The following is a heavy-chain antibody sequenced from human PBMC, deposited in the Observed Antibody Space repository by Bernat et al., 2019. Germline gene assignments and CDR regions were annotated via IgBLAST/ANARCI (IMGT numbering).Heavy chain of an antibody. Sequence: QITLKESGPTLVKPTQTLTLTCTFSGFSLSTSGVGVGWIRQPPGKALEWLALIYWDDDKRYSPSLKSRLTITKDTSKNQVVLTITNMHPWDTATNYGANRHGGGGSFDSWGQGTLVTVSS. CDR1: GFSLSTSGVG. J-gene: IGHJ4*02. D-gene: IGHD3-10*01. CDR2: IYWDDDK. CDR3: ANRHGGGGSFDS. V-gene: IGHV2-5*02.